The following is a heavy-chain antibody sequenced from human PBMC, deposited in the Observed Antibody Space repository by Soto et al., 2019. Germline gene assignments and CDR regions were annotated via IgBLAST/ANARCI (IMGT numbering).Heavy chain of an antibody. CDR1: GFTFSSYG. CDR3: ANTRSHYSDSSGYYPGGIDY. CDR2: ISYDGSNK. V-gene: IGHV3-30*18. Sequence: QVQLVESGGGVVQPGRSLRLSCAASGFTFSSYGMHWVRQAPGKGLEWVAVISYDGSNKYYADSVKGRFTISRDNYXXTXYQXMTSLRAEDTAVYYCANTRSHYSDSSGYYPGGIDYWGQGTLVTVSS. J-gene: IGHJ4*02. D-gene: IGHD3-22*01.